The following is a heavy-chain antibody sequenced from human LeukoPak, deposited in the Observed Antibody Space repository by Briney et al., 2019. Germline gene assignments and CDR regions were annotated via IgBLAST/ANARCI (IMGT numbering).Heavy chain of an antibody. CDR2: IINSET. D-gene: IGHD3-10*01. Sequence: GGSLKLSCAASGFSFYDSAIHWVRQVPGKGLEWVGRIINSETAYVESAKGRFTIYRDDSKNTVFLEMNNLKIDDTALYYCLRYEEISGRFGDSWGQGALVTVSS. CDR3: LRYEEISGRFGDS. V-gene: IGHV3-73*01. J-gene: IGHJ4*02. CDR1: GFSFYDSA.